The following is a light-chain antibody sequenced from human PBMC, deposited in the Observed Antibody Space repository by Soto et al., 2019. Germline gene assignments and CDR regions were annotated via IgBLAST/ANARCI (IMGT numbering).Light chain of an antibody. CDR1: SSNIGAGYD. CDR3: QAYDTSLSVCV. J-gene: IGLJ3*02. CDR2: DNT. V-gene: IGLV1-40*01. Sequence: QSVLTQPPSVSGAPGQRVTISCTGSSSNIGAGYDVHWYQQLPGTAPKLLIYDNTNRPSGVPDRFSGSKCGASASLAITGRQAEDEADYYCQAYDTSLSVCVFGGGTKLTAL.